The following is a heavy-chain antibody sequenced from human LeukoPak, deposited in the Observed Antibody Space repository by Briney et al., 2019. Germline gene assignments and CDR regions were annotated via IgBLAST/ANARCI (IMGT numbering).Heavy chain of an antibody. V-gene: IGHV4-31*03. J-gene: IGHJ5*02. D-gene: IGHD3-22*01. CDR3: ARELVISSSWFDP. CDR2: IYYRGST. Sequence: SETLSLTCTVSGGSIGSGGYYWSWLRQHPGKGLEWIGYIYYRGSTYYNPSLKSRVTISVDTSKNQFSLKLSSVTAADTAVYYCARELVISSSWFDPWGQGTLVTVSS. CDR1: GGSIGSGGYY.